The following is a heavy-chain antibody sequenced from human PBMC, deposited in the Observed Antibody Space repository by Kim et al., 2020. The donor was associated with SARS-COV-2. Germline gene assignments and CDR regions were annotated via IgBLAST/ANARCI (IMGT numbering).Heavy chain of an antibody. V-gene: IGHV3-30*18. CDR1: GFTFSSYG. CDR3: AKEEYTSSSAYLDY. D-gene: IGHD6-6*01. CDR2: ISYDGSNK. Sequence: GGSLRLSCAASGFTFSSYGMHWVRQAPGKGLEWMGIISYDGSNKYYGDSVTGRFTISRDNSKNTVYLQVTSLRAEDTAVYYCAKEEYTSSSAYLDYWGQGILVTVSS. J-gene: IGHJ4*02.